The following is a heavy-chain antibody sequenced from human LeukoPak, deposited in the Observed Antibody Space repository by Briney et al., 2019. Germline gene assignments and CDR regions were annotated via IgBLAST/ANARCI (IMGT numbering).Heavy chain of an antibody. Sequence: ASVKVFCKASGYTFTSYAMNWVRQAPGQGLEWMGWINTNTGNPTYAQGFTGRFVFSLDTSVSTAYLQISSLKAEDTAVYYRARDLRITMVRGVIILFDYWGQGTLVTVSS. CDR3: ARDLRITMVRGVIILFDY. CDR2: INTNTGNP. CDR1: GYTFTSYA. J-gene: IGHJ4*02. D-gene: IGHD3-10*01. V-gene: IGHV7-4-1*02.